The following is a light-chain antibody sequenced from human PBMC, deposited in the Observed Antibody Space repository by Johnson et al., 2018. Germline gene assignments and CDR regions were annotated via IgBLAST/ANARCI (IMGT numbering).Light chain of an antibody. Sequence: QSVLTQPPSVSAAPGQKVTISCSGSSSNIGNNYVSWYQQLPGTAPKLLIYENNKRPSGIPDRFSGSKSGTSATLGITGLQTGAEADYYCGTWDSSLSAGNVFGTGPKVTFL. CDR1: SSNIGNNY. CDR3: GTWDSSLSAGNV. J-gene: IGLJ1*01. CDR2: ENN. V-gene: IGLV1-51*02.